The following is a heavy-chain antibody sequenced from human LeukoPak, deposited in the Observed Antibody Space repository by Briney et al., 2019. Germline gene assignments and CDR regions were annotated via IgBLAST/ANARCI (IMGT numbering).Heavy chain of an antibody. Sequence: IINPSGGSTTYAQKFQDRVTMTRDTSTSTVYMELSSLKSEDTAVYYCARDCGSVAHPDYWGQGTLVTVSS. CDR2: INPSGGST. V-gene: IGHV1-46*01. J-gene: IGHJ4*02. CDR3: ARDCGSVAHPDY. D-gene: IGHD2-21*01.